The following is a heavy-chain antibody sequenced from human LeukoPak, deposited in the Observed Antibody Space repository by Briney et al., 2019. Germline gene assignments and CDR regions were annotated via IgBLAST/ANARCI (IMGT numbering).Heavy chain of an antibody. D-gene: IGHD1-26*01. CDR2: IMSKKDGESE. Sequence: GGSLRLSCAASGFTFTNAWMHSVRQAPGKGLEWVGRIMSKKDGESEHYGEPVKGRFTIARDDSKNTLYLQMSSLKTEDTAVYYCARGAPGGNYLDYWGQGTLVTVSS. CDR3: ARGAPGGNYLDY. J-gene: IGHJ4*02. V-gene: IGHV3-15*01. CDR1: GFTFTNAW.